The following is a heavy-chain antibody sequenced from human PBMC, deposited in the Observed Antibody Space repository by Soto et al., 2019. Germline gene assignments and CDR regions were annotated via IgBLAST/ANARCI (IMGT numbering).Heavy chain of an antibody. V-gene: IGHV1-18*01. CDR3: ARYFYGGNSLDF. CDR1: GYTFSNFG. Sequence: ASVNVSCKASGYTFSNFGINWGRQAPGQGLEWMGWINAYNGNTNYKQKFQGRVTMTTDTSTGTAYMELRGLQSGDTAVYYCARYFYGGNSLDFWGQGTLVTVSS. D-gene: IGHD4-17*01. J-gene: IGHJ4*02. CDR2: INAYNGNT.